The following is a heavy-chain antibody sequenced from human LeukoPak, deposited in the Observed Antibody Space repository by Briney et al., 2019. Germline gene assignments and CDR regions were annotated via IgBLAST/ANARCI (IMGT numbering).Heavy chain of an antibody. CDR3: ARGVIVARIYSY. V-gene: IGHV3-21*01. D-gene: IGHD5-12*01. J-gene: IGHJ4*02. Sequence: GGSLRLSRAASGLTFSSYSMNCVRQAPGKALEWGSSISSSSSYIYYADSVKGRFTISRDNDKNSLYLKMNSLRAEDTAVYYCARGVIVARIYSYWGQGPLVTVSA. CDR2: ISSSSSYI. CDR1: GLTFSSYS.